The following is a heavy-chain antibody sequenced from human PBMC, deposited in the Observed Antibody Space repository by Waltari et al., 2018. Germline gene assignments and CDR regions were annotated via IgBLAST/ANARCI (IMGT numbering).Heavy chain of an antibody. Sequence: QVQLVQSGAEVKKPGASVKVSCKASGYTFTSYDLNWVRQAPGQGLEWMGWRNPNSGNTGYAQKFQGRVTMTRNTSISTAYMELSSLRSEDTAVYYCARGRLYSSSSAGVFDIWGQGTMVTVSS. CDR1: GYTFTSYD. V-gene: IGHV1-8*01. CDR3: ARGRLYSSSSAGVFDI. J-gene: IGHJ3*02. D-gene: IGHD6-6*01. CDR2: RNPNSGNT.